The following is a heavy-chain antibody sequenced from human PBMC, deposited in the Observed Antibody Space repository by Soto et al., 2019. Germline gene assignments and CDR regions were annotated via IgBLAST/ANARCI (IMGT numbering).Heavy chain of an antibody. D-gene: IGHD3-16*02. CDR2: INSDGSST. V-gene: IGHV3-74*01. Sequence: PGGVPRLSCAASGFTFRSYWMYWVCQAPGKGPVCVSRINSDGSSTIYADSVKGRFTISRDNAKSTLYLQMNNLRAEDTAVYYCVKSFTLNWFDPWGQGTLVTVSS. CDR1: GFTFRSYW. CDR3: VKSFTLNWFDP. J-gene: IGHJ5*02.